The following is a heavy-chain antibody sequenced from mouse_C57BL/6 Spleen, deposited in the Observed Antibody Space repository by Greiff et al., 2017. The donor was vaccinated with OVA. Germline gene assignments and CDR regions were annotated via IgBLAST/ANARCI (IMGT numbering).Heavy chain of an antibody. CDR1: GLTFSDYG. V-gene: IGHV5-15*01. Sequence: EVKLMESGGGLVQPGGSLKLSCAASGLTFSDYGMAWVRQAPRKGPEWVEFISNLAYSIYYADTVTGRFTISRENAKNTLYLEMSSLRSEDTAMYYCARQGDGSYYFDYWGQGTTLTVSS. CDR3: ARQGDGSYYFDY. J-gene: IGHJ2*01. D-gene: IGHD1-1*01. CDR2: ISNLAYSI.